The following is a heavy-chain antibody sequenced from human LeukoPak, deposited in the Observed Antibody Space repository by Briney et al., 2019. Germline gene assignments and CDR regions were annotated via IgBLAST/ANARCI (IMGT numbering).Heavy chain of an antibody. Sequence: SETLSLTCTVSDGSISNYYWGWIRQPPGKGLEWIGYIYTSGSTNYNPSLKSRVTISVDTSKNQFSLKLSSVTAADTAVYYCARHLTGSSVCIEYWGPGTLVTVSS. D-gene: IGHD2-8*02. CDR3: ARHLTGSSVCIEY. CDR1: DGSISNYY. V-gene: IGHV4-4*09. CDR2: IYTSGST. J-gene: IGHJ4*02.